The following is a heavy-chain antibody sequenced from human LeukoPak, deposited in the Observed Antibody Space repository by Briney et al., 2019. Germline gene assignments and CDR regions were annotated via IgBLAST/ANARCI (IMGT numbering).Heavy chain of an antibody. Sequence: PSETLSLTCTVSGVSISGYFWSWLRQPPGKGLEWCGYISYSGSTDYNPSLKSRVTISLDTSKKQFSLKLSSVTAADTAVYYCARPGGSYLDAFDIWGQGTMVTVSS. V-gene: IGHV4-59*08. CDR3: ARPGGSYLDAFDI. CDR1: GVSISGYF. D-gene: IGHD1-26*01. J-gene: IGHJ3*02. CDR2: ISYSGST.